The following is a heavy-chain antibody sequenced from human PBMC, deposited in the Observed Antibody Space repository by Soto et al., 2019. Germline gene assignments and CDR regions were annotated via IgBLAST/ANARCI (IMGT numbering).Heavy chain of an antibody. J-gene: IGHJ6*02. Sequence: PGGSLRLSCAASGFTFSNAWMSWFRQAPGKGLEWVGRIKSKTDGGTTDYAAPVKGRFTISRDDSKNTLYLQMNSLKTEDTAVYYCTTDFFDWLLYGYGMDVWGQGTTVTVSS. CDR1: GFTFSNAW. CDR3: TTDFFDWLLYGYGMDV. V-gene: IGHV3-15*01. CDR2: IKSKTDGGTT. D-gene: IGHD3-9*01.